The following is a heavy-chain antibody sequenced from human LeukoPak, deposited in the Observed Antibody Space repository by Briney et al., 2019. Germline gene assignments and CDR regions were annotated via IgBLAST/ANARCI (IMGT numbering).Heavy chain of an antibody. J-gene: IGHJ4*02. CDR2: IKDDGGER. CDR1: GFTFGRYW. D-gene: IGHD3-10*01. V-gene: IGHV3-7*05. Sequence: WGSLRLSCAASGFTFGRYWMSWVRQTPEKGLEWVANIKDDGGERYYLDSVKGRFTVSRDNAKNSLYLQMNSLRAEDTAVYYCVRDNSLGERGVIIGYWGQGTLVTVSS. CDR3: VRDNSLGERGVIIGY.